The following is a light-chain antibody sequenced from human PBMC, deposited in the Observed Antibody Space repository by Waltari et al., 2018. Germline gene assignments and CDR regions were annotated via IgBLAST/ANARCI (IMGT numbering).Light chain of an antibody. V-gene: IGKV1-39*01. J-gene: IGKJ2*01. Sequence: DIHMTQSPSSLSASVRPGVSITCRASESITNSLNWYQPKPGKAPKLLIHTASSLQSGVPSRFSGRGSGTEFTLTISGLQPGDVATYYCQQSYTVAFTFGPGTKLEI. CDR3: QQSYTVAFT. CDR2: TAS. CDR1: ESITNS.